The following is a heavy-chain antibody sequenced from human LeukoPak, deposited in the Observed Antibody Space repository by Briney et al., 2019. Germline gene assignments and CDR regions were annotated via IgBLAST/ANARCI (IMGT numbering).Heavy chain of an antibody. CDR2: IYHSGST. D-gene: IGHD5-18*01. Sequence: PSETLSLTCTVSGDSIISSHWWSWVRQPPGKGLEWIGEIYHSGSTNYNPSLKSRVTISVDKSKNQFSLKPSSVTAADTAVYYCARVIIGGYSYGSVDYWGQGTLVTVSS. V-gene: IGHV4-4*02. CDR1: GDSIISSHW. CDR3: ARVIIGGYSYGSVDY. J-gene: IGHJ4*02.